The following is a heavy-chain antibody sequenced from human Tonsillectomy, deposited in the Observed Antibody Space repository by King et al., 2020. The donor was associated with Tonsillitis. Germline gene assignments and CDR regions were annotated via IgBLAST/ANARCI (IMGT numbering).Heavy chain of an antibody. CDR1: GFTFGDHC. J-gene: IGHJ4*02. CDR2: IRRDGSEK. D-gene: IGHD5-24*01. CDR3: VRDWREGHNARFDS. V-gene: IGHV3-7*01. Sequence: VQLVESGGGLVQPGGSLRLTCAASGFTFGDHCMSWVRQAPGKGLEWVAKIRRDGSEKYYVDSVKGRFAISRDNAKNSVFLQMNSLRADDTAIYYCVRDWREGHNARFDSWGQGTLVTV.